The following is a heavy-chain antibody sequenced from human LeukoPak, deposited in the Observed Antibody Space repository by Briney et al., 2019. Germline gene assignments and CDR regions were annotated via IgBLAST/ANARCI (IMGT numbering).Heavy chain of an antibody. D-gene: IGHD4-11*01. V-gene: IGHV3-53*01. CDR1: GFTVSSNY. J-gene: IGHJ4*02. CDR2: IYSGGST. Sequence: GGSLRLSCAASGFTVSSNYMSWVRQAPGKGLEWVSVIYSGGSTYYADSVKGRFTISRENSKNTLYLQMNSLRAEDTAVYYCAREDSNYAIDYWGQGTLVTVSS. CDR3: AREDSNYAIDY.